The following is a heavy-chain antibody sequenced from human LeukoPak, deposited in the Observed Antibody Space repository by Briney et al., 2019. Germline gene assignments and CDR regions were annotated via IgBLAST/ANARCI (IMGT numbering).Heavy chain of an antibody. CDR1: GGTFTSYA. V-gene: IGHV1-69*05. J-gene: IGHJ4*02. Sequence: SVKVSCKASGGTFTSYAISWVRQAPGQGLEWMGGIIPIFGTANYAQKFQGRVTITTDGSTSTAYMELSSLRSEDTAVYYCARAYCGGDCQYYFDYWGQGTLVTVSS. CDR3: ARAYCGGDCQYYFDY. CDR2: IIPIFGTA. D-gene: IGHD2-21*01.